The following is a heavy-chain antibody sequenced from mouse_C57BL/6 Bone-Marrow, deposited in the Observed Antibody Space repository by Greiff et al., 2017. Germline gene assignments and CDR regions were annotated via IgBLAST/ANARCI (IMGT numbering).Heavy chain of an antibody. J-gene: IGHJ4*01. V-gene: IGHV2-2*01. CDR3: ARKHPITPYYAMDY. CDR2: IWSGGST. CDR1: GFSLTSYG. Sequence: VQLVESGPGLVQPSQSLSITCTVSGFSLTSYGVHWVRQSPGKGLEWLGVIWSGGSTDYNAAFISRLSISKDNSKSQVFFKMNSLQADDTAIYYCARKHPITPYYAMDYWGQGTTVTVSS. D-gene: IGHD1-1*01.